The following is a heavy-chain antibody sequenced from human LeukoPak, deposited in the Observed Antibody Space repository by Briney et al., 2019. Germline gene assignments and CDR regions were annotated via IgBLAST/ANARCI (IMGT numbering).Heavy chain of an antibody. D-gene: IGHD3-22*01. Sequence: PGGSLRLSCAASGFTFSSYAMSWVRQAPGKGLEWVSAISGSGGSTYYADSVKGRFTISRDNSKNTLYLQMNSLRAEDTAVYYCAKTAYDSSGYYNGFDYWGQGTLVTVSS. CDR1: GFTFSSYA. J-gene: IGHJ4*02. CDR3: AKTAYDSSGYYNGFDY. V-gene: IGHV3-23*01. CDR2: ISGSGGST.